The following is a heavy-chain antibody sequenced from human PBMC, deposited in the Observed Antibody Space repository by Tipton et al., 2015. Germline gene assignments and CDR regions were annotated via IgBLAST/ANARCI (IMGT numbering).Heavy chain of an antibody. CDR3: ARDTRSTVTFDY. D-gene: IGHD4-17*01. CDR1: GGTFFSSYA. CDR2: ISAYNGNT. J-gene: IGHJ4*02. Sequence: QLVQSGAEVKKPGSSVRVSCKASGGTFFSSYAISWVRQAPGQGLEWMGWISAYNGNTKYAQKLQGRVTMTTDTFTSTAYMELRSLRSDDTAVYYCARDTRSTVTFDYWGQGTLVTVSS. V-gene: IGHV1-18*01.